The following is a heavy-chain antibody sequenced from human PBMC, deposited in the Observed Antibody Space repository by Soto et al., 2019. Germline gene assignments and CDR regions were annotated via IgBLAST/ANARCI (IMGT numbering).Heavy chain of an antibody. J-gene: IGHJ6*02. Sequence: QLQLQESGSGLVKPSQTLSLTCAVSGGSISSGGYSWSWIRQPPGKGLEWIGYIYHSGSTYYNPSLKSRVTISVDRSKNQFSLKLSSVTAADTPVYYCARAHYGDYGYGMDVWGQGTTVTVSS. D-gene: IGHD4-17*01. CDR1: GGSISSGGYS. CDR3: ARAHYGDYGYGMDV. CDR2: IYHSGST. V-gene: IGHV4-30-2*01.